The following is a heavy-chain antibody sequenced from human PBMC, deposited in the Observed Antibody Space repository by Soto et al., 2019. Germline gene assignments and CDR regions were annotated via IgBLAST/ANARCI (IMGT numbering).Heavy chain of an antibody. CDR2: INAGNGNT. V-gene: IGHV1-3*01. CDR1: GYTFTSYA. Sequence: ASVKVSCKASGYTFTSYAMHWVSQAPGQRLEWMGWINAGNGNTKYSQKFQGRVTITRDMSTSTAYMELSSLRSEDTAVYYCAAIPLWFGELFPGGITFDYWGQGTLVTVSS. J-gene: IGHJ4*02. D-gene: IGHD3-10*01. CDR3: AAIPLWFGELFPGGITFDY.